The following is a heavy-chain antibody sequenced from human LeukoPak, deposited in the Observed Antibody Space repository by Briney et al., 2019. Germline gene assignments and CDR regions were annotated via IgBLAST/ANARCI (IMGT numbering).Heavy chain of an antibody. CDR2: INHSGST. J-gene: IGHJ4*02. CDR1: GGSFSGYY. CDR3: ARGLVVVPAADPHLDY. Sequence: SETLSLTCAVYGGSFSGYYWSWIRQPPGKGLEWIGEINHSGSTNYNPSLKSRVTISVDTSKNQFSLKLSSVTAADTAVYYCARGLVVVPAADPHLDYWGQGTLVTVSS. V-gene: IGHV4-34*01. D-gene: IGHD2-2*01.